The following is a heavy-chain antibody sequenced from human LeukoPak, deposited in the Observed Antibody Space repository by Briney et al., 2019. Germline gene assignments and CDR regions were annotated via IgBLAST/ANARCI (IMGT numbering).Heavy chain of an antibody. Sequence: PGGSLRLSCAASGFTFSSYGMHWVRQAPGKGLEWVAVIWYDGSNKYYADSVKGRFTISRDNSKNTLYLQMNSLRAEDTAVYYCAREVKTYYYDSSGYHDYWGQGTLVTVSS. CDR3: AREVKTYYYDSSGYHDY. V-gene: IGHV3-33*08. D-gene: IGHD3-22*01. J-gene: IGHJ4*02. CDR1: GFTFSSYG. CDR2: IWYDGSNK.